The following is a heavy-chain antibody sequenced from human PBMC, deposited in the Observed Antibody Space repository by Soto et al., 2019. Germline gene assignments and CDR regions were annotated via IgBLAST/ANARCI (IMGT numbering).Heavy chain of an antibody. Sequence: ASVKVSFKASGYTFTGYYMHWVRQAPGQGLEWMGWINPNSGGTNYAQKFQGRVTMTRDTSISTAYMELSRLRSDGTAVYYCARESITMIVVVSSWYFDYWGQGTLVTVSS. CDR1: GYTFTGYY. CDR3: ARESITMIVVVSSWYFDY. CDR2: INPNSGGT. V-gene: IGHV1-2*02. J-gene: IGHJ4*02. D-gene: IGHD3-22*01.